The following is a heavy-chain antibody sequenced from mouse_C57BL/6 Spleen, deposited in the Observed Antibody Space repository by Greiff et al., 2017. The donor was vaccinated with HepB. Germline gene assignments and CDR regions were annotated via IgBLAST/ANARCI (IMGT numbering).Heavy chain of an antibody. V-gene: IGHV1-55*01. J-gene: IGHJ3*01. CDR1: GYTFTSYW. CDR3: ARPSYYDYDVFAY. D-gene: IGHD2-4*01. CDR2: IYPGSGST. Sequence: QVQLQQPGAELVKPGASVKMSCKASGYTFTSYWITWVKQRPGQGLEWIGDIYPGSGSTNYNEKFKSKATLTVDTSSSTAYMQLSSLTSEDSAVYYCARPSYYDYDVFAYWGQGTLVTVSA.